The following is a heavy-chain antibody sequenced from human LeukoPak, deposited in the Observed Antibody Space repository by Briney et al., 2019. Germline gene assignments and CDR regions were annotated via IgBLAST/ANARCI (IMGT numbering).Heavy chain of an antibody. CDR3: VKEYHSRGFGAYFDY. J-gene: IGHJ4*02. CDR2: ISGSGGST. V-gene: IGHV3-23*01. CDR1: GFTFSTYG. D-gene: IGHD3-3*01. Sequence: GGSLRLSCAASGFTFSTYGMTWVRQAPGKGLEWVSTISGSGGSTYYADSVKGRFTISRDNSINTVDLQMNSLRAEDTAVYYCVKEYHSRGFGAYFDYWGQGTLVTVSS.